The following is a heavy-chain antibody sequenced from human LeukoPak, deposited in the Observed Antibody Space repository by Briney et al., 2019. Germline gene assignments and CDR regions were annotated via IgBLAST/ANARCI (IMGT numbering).Heavy chain of an antibody. J-gene: IGHJ4*02. CDR1: GFTFSSFA. V-gene: IGHV3-30*04. CDR3: ARDRGMTTNSFDY. D-gene: IGHD4-11*01. CDR2: ISYDGSKK. Sequence: HPGGSLRLSCAASGFTFSSFAMHWVRQAPGKGLEWVTLISYDGSKKYYADSVKGRFTISRDNSKDTLFLQMNSLRSEDTAVYYCARDRGMTTNSFDYWGQGTLVTVSS.